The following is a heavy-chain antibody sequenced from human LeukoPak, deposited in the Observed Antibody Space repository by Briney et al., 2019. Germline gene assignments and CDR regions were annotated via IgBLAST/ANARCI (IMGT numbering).Heavy chain of an antibody. V-gene: IGHV4-34*01. CDR2: INHSGST. D-gene: IGHD2-15*01. CDR3: ARHGVATWFDP. CDR1: GGSFSDYS. J-gene: IGHJ5*02. Sequence: SETLSLTCAVYGGSFSDYSWSWLRQPPGKGLEWIGEINHSGSTNYNPSLKSRVTMSVDTSKNQFSVKMNSVTAADTAVYYCARHGVATWFDPWGQGTLVTV.